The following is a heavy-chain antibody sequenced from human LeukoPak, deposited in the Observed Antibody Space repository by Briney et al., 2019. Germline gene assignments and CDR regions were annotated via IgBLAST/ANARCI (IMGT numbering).Heavy chain of an antibody. V-gene: IGHV3-30*01. D-gene: IGHD5-18*01. CDR1: GFTFNNYA. J-gene: IGHJ6*02. Sequence: GGSLRLSCAASGFTFNNYAMHWVRQAPGKELEWVTIMSSNGNSRFYANSVRGRFTVSRDSSNNTLYLQMNGLSAKDTAVYYCARGTAYYYGMDVWGQGTTVIVSS. CDR2: MSSNGNSR. CDR3: ARGTAYYYGMDV.